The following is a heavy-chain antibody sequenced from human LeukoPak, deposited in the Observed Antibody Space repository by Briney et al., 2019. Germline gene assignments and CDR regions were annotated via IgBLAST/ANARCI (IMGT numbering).Heavy chain of an antibody. CDR1: GFTFSSYA. Sequence: GGSLRLSCAASGFTFSSYAMSWVRQAPGKGLEWVSAISGSGGSTYYADSVKGRFTISRDNSKNTLYLQMNSLRAEDTAVYYCAKDYYDILTGYWSYWGQGTLVTVSP. V-gene: IGHV3-23*01. D-gene: IGHD3-9*01. CDR2: ISGSGGST. J-gene: IGHJ4*02. CDR3: AKDYYDILTGYWSY.